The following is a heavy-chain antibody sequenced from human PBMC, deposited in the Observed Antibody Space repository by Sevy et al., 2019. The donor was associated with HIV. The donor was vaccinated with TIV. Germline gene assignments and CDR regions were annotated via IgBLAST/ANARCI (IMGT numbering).Heavy chain of an antibody. CDR3: TKDMVTFGGIIANSPGGFDI. V-gene: IGHV3-30*02. CDR1: GFSFSSYG. CDR2: LPYDGSKE. J-gene: IGHJ3*02. D-gene: IGHD3-16*02. Sequence: GGSLRLSCAASGFSFSSYGMNWVHQAPGKGLEWVAFLPYDGSKEDYAASVKGRFTISRDNSKNTLYLQMNSLRAEDTAVYYCTKDMVTFGGIIANSPGGFDIWGQGTMVTVSS.